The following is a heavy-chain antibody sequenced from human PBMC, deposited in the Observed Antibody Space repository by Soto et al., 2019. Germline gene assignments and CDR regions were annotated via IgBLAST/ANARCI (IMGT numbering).Heavy chain of an antibody. J-gene: IGHJ4*02. CDR2: IGTAGDT. Sequence: HPGGSLRLSCAASGFTFSSYDMHWVRQATGKGLEWVSAIGTAGDTYYPGSVKGRFTISRENAKNSLYLQMNSLRAGDTAVYYCARGRWSYYYGSGLDNTLDYWGQGTLVTVSS. CDR1: GFTFSSYD. V-gene: IGHV3-13*01. D-gene: IGHD3-10*01. CDR3: ARGRWSYYYGSGLDNTLDY.